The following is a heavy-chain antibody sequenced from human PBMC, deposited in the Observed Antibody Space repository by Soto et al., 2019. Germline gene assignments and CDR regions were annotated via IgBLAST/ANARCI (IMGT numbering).Heavy chain of an antibody. CDR3: ARDVALLWFGNV. CDR2: IKQDGSQK. CDR1: GFTFSSYW. V-gene: IGHV3-7*01. J-gene: IGHJ6*02. Sequence: GWSLRLSCAASGFTFSSYWMSWVRQAPGKGLEWVANIKQDGSQKYYVDSVKGRFTISRDNAKNSLYLQMNSLRADDTAIYYCARDVALLWFGNVWGQGTTVTVSS. D-gene: IGHD3-10*01.